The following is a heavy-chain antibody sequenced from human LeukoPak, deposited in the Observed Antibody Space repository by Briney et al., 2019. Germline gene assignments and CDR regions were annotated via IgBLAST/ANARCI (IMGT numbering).Heavy chain of an antibody. CDR2: ISAYSGNT. V-gene: IGHV1-18*01. CDR3: AREIGVGQWLAIDY. D-gene: IGHD6-19*01. Sequence: ASVKVSCKASGYTFTSYGISWVRQAPGQGLEWMGWISAYSGNTNYAQKLQGRVTMTTDTSTSTAYMELRSLRSDDTAVYYCAREIGVGQWLAIDYWGQGTLVTVSS. J-gene: IGHJ4*02. CDR1: GYTFTSYG.